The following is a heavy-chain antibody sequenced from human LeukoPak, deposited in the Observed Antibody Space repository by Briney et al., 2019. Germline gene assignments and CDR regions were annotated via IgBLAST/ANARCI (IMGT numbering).Heavy chain of an antibody. CDR1: GFTFSTYA. V-gene: IGHV3-66*01. J-gene: IGHJ4*02. CDR2: IYSGGST. Sequence: GGSLRLSCAASGFTFSTYAMSWVRQAPGKGLGWVSIIYSGGSTDYADSVKGRFTISRDNSKNTLYLQMNSLRAEDTAVYYCFDYVWGSYRQPWGQGTLVTVSS. D-gene: IGHD3-16*02. CDR3: FDYVWGSYRQP.